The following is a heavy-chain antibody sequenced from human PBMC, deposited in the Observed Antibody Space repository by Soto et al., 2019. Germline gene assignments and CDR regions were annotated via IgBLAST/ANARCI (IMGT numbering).Heavy chain of an antibody. V-gene: IGHV6-1*01. J-gene: IGHJ3*02. CDR2: TYYRSKWYN. D-gene: IGHD6-13*01. CDR3: ARVAAAGIVGAFDI. Sequence: SQTLSLTCAISGDSVSSNSAAWNWIRQSPSRGLEWLGRTYYRSKWYNDYAVSVKSRITLNPDTSKNQFSLQLNSVTPEDTAVYYCARVAAAGIVGAFDIWGQGTMVTVSS. CDR1: GDSVSSNSAA.